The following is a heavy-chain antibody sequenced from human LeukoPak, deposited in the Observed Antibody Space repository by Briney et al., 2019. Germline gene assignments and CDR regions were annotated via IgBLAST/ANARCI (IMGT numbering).Heavy chain of an antibody. V-gene: IGHV3-11*04. CDR1: GFIFSDYY. CDR3: ARDWFHAIDY. CDR2: IKGTGLTT. D-gene: IGHD2/OR15-2a*01. J-gene: IGHJ4*02. Sequence: GGSLRLSCAASGFIFSDYYMAWIRQAPGKGLEWISTIKGTGLTTYYADSVKGRVTISRDNAKNTLYLQMNSLRAEDTAVYYCARDWFHAIDYWGQGTLVTVSS.